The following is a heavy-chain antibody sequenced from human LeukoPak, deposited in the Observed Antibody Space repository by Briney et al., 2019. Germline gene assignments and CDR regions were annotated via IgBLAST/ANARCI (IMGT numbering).Heavy chain of an antibody. CDR2: IKSKTDGGTT. Sequence: GGSLRLSCAASGFTFSNAWMSWVRQAPGKGLEWVGRIKSKTDGGTTDYAAPVKGRFTISRDDSKNTLYLQMNSLKTEDTAVYYCTTGAMVQGVTYYFDYWGQGTLVTVSS. CDR3: TTGAMVQGVTYYFDY. J-gene: IGHJ4*02. CDR1: GFTFSNAW. D-gene: IGHD3-10*01. V-gene: IGHV3-15*01.